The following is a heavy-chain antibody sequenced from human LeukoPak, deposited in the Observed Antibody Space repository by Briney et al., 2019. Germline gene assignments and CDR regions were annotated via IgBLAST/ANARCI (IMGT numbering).Heavy chain of an antibody. CDR3: ARGRKGEPRDFDY. CDR2: IYSSGST. CDR1: GASITSTAY. D-gene: IGHD3-16*01. J-gene: IGHJ4*02. Sequence: SETLSLTCTVSGASITSTAYWGWIRQPPGKGLQWIAYIYSSGSTHYNPSLKSRVTISVDTSTNQFSLKLSSVTAADTAVYYCARGRKGEPRDFDYWGQGTLVTVSS. V-gene: IGHV4-59*01.